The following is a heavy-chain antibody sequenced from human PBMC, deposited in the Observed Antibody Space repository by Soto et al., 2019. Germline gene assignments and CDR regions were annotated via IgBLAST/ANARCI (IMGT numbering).Heavy chain of an antibody. CDR3: AKDQWEDSSGWYWLLGPFDY. D-gene: IGHD6-19*01. V-gene: IGHV3-23*01. CDR2: ISGSGGST. Sequence: EVQLLESGGGLVQPGGSLRLSCAASGFTFSSYAMSWVRQAPGKGLEWVSAISGSGGSTYYADSVKGRFTISRDNSKNTLYLQMNSLRAEDTAVYYCAKDQWEDSSGWYWLLGPFDYWGQGTLVTVSS. CDR1: GFTFSSYA. J-gene: IGHJ4*02.